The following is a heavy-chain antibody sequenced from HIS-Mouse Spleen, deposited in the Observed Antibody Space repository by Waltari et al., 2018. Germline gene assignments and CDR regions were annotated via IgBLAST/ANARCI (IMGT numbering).Heavy chain of an antibody. J-gene: IGHJ2*01. CDR3: AREIPYSSSWYDWYFDL. Sequence: QLQPQESGPGLVKPSETLSLTCTVSGCYISSSIYYWCGIRQPPGKGLEWIGSIYYSGSTYYNPSLKSRVTISVDTSKNQFSLKLSSVTAADTAVYYCAREIPYSSSWYDWYFDLWGRGTLVTVSS. D-gene: IGHD6-13*01. CDR2: IYYSGST. V-gene: IGHV4-39*07. CDR1: GCYISSSIYY.